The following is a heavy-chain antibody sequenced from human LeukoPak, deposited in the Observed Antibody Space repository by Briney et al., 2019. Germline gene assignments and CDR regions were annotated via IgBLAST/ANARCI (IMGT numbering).Heavy chain of an antibody. D-gene: IGHD3-9*01. V-gene: IGHV3-11*01. CDR3: ASPYYDILTGSHDAFDI. J-gene: IGHJ3*02. CDR1: GSTFSDYY. Sequence: GGSLRLSCAASGSTFSDYYMSWIRQAPGKGLERVSYISSSGSTIYYADSVKGRFTISRDNAKNSLYLQMNSLRAEDTAVYYCASPYYDILTGSHDAFDIWGQGTMVTVSS. CDR2: ISSSGSTI.